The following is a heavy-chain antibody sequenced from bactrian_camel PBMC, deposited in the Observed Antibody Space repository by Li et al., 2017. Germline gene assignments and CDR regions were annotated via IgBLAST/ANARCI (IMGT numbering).Heavy chain of an antibody. J-gene: IGHJ4*01. D-gene: IGHD2*01. CDR3: SADGGGYCYTQDLSENRFGY. CDR1: TYVFSGSF. CDR2: IYRAGRTT. V-gene: IGHV3S54*01. Sequence: VQLVESGGGSVQAGGSLRLSCATSTYVFSGSFCMGWFRQAPGKQREGVAAIYRAGRTTYYAESVKGRFAISQDSAENRLYLQMNNLKSEDTAMYYCSADGGGYCYTQDLSENRFGYWGQGTQVTVS.